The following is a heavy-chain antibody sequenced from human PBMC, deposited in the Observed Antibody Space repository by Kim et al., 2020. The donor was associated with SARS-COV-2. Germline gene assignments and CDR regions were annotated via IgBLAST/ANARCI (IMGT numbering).Heavy chain of an antibody. V-gene: IGHV3-49*03. CDR1: GFTFGDYA. CDR2: IRSKAYGGTT. CDR3: TRDGPGSLGEYYYYYYGMDV. J-gene: IGHJ6*02. D-gene: IGHD3-10*01. Sequence: GGSLRLSCTASGFTFGDYAMSWFRQAPGKGLEWVGFIRSKAYGGTTEYAASVKGRFTISRDDSKSIAYLQMNSLKTEDTAVYYCTRDGPGSLGEYYYYYYGMDVWGQGTTVTVSS.